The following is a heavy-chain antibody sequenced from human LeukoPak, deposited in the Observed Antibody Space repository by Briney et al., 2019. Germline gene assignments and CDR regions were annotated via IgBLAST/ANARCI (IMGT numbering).Heavy chain of an antibody. CDR2: INHSGST. Sequence: SETLSLTCAVYGGSFSGYYWSWIRQPPGKGLEWIGEINHSGSTNYNPSLKSRVTISVDTSKNQFSLKLNSATAADTAMYYCARDLRPIKYWYFDLWGRGTLVTVSS. CDR1: GGSFSGYY. CDR3: ARDLRPIKYWYFDL. J-gene: IGHJ2*01. V-gene: IGHV4-34*01.